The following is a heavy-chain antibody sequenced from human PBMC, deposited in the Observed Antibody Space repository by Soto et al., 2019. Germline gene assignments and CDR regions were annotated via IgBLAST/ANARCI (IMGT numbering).Heavy chain of an antibody. CDR2: INHSGST. V-gene: IGHV4-34*01. Sequence: QVQLQQWGAGLLKPSETLSLTCAVYGGSFSGYYWSWIRQPPGKGLEWIGEINHSGSTNYNPSLKRRVTISVDTSKNQFSLKLGSVTAADTAVYYCARGSGYDFWSGYYKDAFDIWGQGTMVTVSS. D-gene: IGHD3-3*01. CDR3: ARGSGYDFWSGYYKDAFDI. CDR1: GGSFSGYY. J-gene: IGHJ3*02.